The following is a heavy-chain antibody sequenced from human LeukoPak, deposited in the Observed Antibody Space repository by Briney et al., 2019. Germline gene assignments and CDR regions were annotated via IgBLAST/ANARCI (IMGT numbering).Heavy chain of an antibody. CDR3: AKAQNWAFDY. CDR2: ISWNGGST. V-gene: IGHV3-43D*04. D-gene: IGHD7-27*01. Sequence: GGSLRLSCAASGFTFDDYAMLWVRQAPGKGLEWVSLISWNGGSTYYADSVKGRFTISRDNSKNCPYLQMNGLRPEDTALYYCAKAQNWAFDYWGQGTLVTVSS. CDR1: GFTFDDYA. J-gene: IGHJ4*02.